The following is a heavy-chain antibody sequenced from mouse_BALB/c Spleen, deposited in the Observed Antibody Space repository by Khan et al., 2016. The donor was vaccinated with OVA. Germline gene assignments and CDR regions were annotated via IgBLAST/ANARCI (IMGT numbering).Heavy chain of an antibody. CDR2: ISYSGST. CDR1: GYSITSDYA. J-gene: IGHJ4*01. Sequence: EVQLQESGPGLVKPSQSLSLTCTFTGYSITSDYAWNWIRQFPGNKLEWMGYISYSGSTNYNPALKSRISITRDTSKNQFFLQLNSVTTEDTATYYCARDGSRYNYAMDYWGKGTSVTVSS. CDR3: ARDGSRYNYAMDY. V-gene: IGHV3-2*02. D-gene: IGHD2-3*01.